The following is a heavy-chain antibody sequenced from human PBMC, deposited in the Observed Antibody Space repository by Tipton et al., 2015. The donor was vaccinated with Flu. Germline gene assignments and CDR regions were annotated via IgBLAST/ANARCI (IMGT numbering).Heavy chain of an antibody. CDR3: ARGRGYYYDFDY. Sequence: TLSLTCTVSGGSISSSSYYWGWIRQPPGKGLEWIGSIYYSGSTYYNPSLKSRVTIPVDTSKNQFSLKLSSVTAADTAVYYCARGRGYYYDFDYWGQGTLVTVSS. CDR2: IYYSGST. CDR1: GGSISSSSYY. D-gene: IGHD3-22*01. J-gene: IGHJ4*02. V-gene: IGHV4-39*01.